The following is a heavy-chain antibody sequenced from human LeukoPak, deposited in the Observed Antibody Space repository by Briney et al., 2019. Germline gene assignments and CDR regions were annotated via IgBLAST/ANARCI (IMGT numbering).Heavy chain of an antibody. J-gene: IGHJ4*02. Sequence: PGGSLRLSCVASGFTFSSYWMHWVRQDPGKGLVWVSRTDSDGNTTTYADSVRGRFTISRDNAKNTLYLHMNSLRTEDTALYYCAREDGYKVGLDSWGQGTLVTVSS. CDR2: TDSDGNTT. CDR3: AREDGYKVGLDS. CDR1: GFTFSSYW. D-gene: IGHD5-24*01. V-gene: IGHV3-74*01.